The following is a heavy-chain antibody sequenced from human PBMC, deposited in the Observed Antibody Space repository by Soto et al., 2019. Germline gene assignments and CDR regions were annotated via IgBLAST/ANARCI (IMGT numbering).Heavy chain of an antibody. CDR3: ARDGSSTANWNDP. V-gene: IGHV4-38-2*02. D-gene: IGHD2-2*01. CDR1: GYSISSGYY. Sequence: TSETLSLTCAVSGYSISSGYYWGWVRQPPGRGPEWIGTIYHNGRTYYKPSLNSRVTMSVDTSKNQFSLRLASVTAADTAVYSWARDGSSTANWNDPWGQGTLVTVSS. J-gene: IGHJ5*02. CDR2: IYHNGRT.